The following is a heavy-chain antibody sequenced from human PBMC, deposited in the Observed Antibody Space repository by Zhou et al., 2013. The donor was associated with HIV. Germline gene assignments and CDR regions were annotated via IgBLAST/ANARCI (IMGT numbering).Heavy chain of an antibody. CDR1: GGTFTNYD. Sequence: QVHLVQSGAEVKKPGSSVKVSCKASGGTFTNYDINWVRQATGQGLEWMGWMNPNSGNTGYAQKFQGRVTITRNTSISTAYMELSSLRSEDTAVYYCARSYDFWSGYYYWGQGTLVTVSS. J-gene: IGHJ4*02. CDR3: ARSYDFWSGYYY. D-gene: IGHD3-3*01. V-gene: IGHV1-8*03. CDR2: MNPNSGNT.